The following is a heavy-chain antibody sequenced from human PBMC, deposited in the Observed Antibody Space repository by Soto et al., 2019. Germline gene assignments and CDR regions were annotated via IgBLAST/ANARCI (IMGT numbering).Heavy chain of an antibody. Sequence: LSETLSLSCTVSGGSIATGDHYWSWVRQHPGKGLEWIGYIHYSGSAYYKPSLKSRATISVDTSQNQLSLTLGSVTDADSAVYYCARLGYSSRWPYHDDFDMWGQGELVP. D-gene: IGHD6-13*01. V-gene: IGHV4-31*03. CDR3: ARLGYSSRWPYHDDFDM. CDR2: IHYSGSA. CDR1: GGSIATGDHY. J-gene: IGHJ3*02.